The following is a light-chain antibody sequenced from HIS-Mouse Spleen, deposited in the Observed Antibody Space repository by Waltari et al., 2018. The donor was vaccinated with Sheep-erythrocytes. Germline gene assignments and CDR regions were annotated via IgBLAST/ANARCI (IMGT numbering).Light chain of an antibody. CDR3: CSYAGSSTPWV. J-gene: IGLJ3*02. Sequence: QSALTQPASVSGSPGQSITISCTGTSSDVGSYNLVSWYQQHPGKAPKLMIYEGSKRPSGVSMRFSGSKSGNTACLTISGLQAEDEADYYCCSYAGSSTPWVFGGGTKLTVL. CDR2: EGS. CDR1: SSDVGSYNL. V-gene: IGLV2-23*01.